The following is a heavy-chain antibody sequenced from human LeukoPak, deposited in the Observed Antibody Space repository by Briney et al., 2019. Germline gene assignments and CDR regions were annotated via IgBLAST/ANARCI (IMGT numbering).Heavy chain of an antibody. CDR3: AREGRAGTLDY. J-gene: IGHJ4*02. V-gene: IGHV1-46*01. CDR2: INPSGGST. D-gene: IGHD6-19*01. CDR1: GYTFTSYY. Sequence: ASVKVSCKASGYTFTSYYMHWVRQAPGQGLEWMGIINPSGGSTSYAQKFQGRVTMTRDMSTRTVYMELSSLRSEDTAVYYCAREGRAGTLDYWGQGTLVTVSS.